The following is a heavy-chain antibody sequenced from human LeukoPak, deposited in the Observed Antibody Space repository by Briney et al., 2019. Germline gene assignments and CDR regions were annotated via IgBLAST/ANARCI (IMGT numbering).Heavy chain of an antibody. V-gene: IGHV3-48*03. J-gene: IGHJ5*02. CDR1: GFTFGSYE. CDR2: ISASGRTI. CDR3: ARDQGYSYGRGDL. Sequence: GGSLRLSCAASGFTFGSYEMNWVRQAPGKGLEWVSYISASGRTIYYAEFVKGRFTISRDNASNSLFLQMNSLSADDTAVYYCARDQGYSYGRGDLWGQGTLVTVSS. D-gene: IGHD5-18*01.